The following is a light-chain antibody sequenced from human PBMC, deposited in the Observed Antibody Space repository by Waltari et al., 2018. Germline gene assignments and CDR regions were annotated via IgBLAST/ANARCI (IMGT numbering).Light chain of an antibody. CDR2: DTS. CDR3: LLYYSGVRV. Sequence: QAVVTQEPSLTVSPGGTVTLPCGSSTGAVPSGHFPYWFHQKPGQAPRTLIYDTSNKHSWPPARFSGSLLGGKAALTLSGAQPEDEAEYYCLLYYSGVRVFGGGTKLTVL. J-gene: IGLJ3*02. CDR1: TGAVPSGHF. V-gene: IGLV7-46*01.